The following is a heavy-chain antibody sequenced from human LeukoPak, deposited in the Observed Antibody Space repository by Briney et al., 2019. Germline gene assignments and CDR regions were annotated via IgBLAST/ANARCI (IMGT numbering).Heavy chain of an antibody. D-gene: IGHD4-17*01. Sequence: PSETLSLTCAVYGGSFSGYYWSWIRQPPGKGLEWIGEINHSGSTNYNPSLKSRVTISVDTSKNQFSLKLSSVTAADTAVYYCARIMTTVQLAVVAFDIWGQGTMVTVSS. CDR3: ARIMTTVQLAVVAFDI. CDR2: INHSGST. J-gene: IGHJ3*02. V-gene: IGHV4-34*01. CDR1: GGSFSGYY.